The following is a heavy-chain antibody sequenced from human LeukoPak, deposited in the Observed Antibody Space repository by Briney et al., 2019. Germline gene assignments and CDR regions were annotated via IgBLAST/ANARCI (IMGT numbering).Heavy chain of an antibody. D-gene: IGHD3-22*01. CDR2: IYSGGST. Sequence: PGGSLRLSCAASGFTVSSNYMSWVRQAPGKGLEWVSVIYSGGSTYYADSVKGRFTISRDNSKNTLYLQMNSLRAEDTAVYYCAREMPPYYDSSGLASNWGQGTLVTVSS. CDR1: GFTVSSNY. V-gene: IGHV3-53*01. CDR3: AREMPPYYDSSGLASN. J-gene: IGHJ4*02.